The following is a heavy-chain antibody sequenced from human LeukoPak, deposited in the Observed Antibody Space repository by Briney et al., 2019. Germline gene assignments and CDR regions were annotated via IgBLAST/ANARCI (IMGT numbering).Heavy chain of an antibody. CDR1: GFTFRNQW. J-gene: IGHJ4*02. CDR2: SDGGGSST. CDR3: AKDLARYYDSSGYPDY. D-gene: IGHD3-22*01. Sequence: GGSLRLSCAASGFTFRNQWMHWVRQVPGKGLEWVSRSDGGGSSTSYADSVKGRFSISRDNAKSTLYLQMNSLRAEDTALYYCAKDLARYYDSSGYPDYWGQGTLVTVSS. V-gene: IGHV3-74*01.